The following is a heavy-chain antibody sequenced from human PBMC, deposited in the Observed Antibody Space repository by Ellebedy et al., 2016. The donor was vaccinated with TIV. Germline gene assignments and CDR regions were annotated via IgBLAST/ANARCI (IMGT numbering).Heavy chain of an antibody. D-gene: IGHD6-19*01. J-gene: IGHJ6*02. CDR1: GFTFSSYS. CDR2: IWYDGSNK. V-gene: IGHV3-33*08. CDR3: ARDGGFSSGWADLYYYGMDV. Sequence: GESLKISXAASGFTFSSYSMHWVRQAPGKGLEWVAVIWYDGSNKYYADSVKGRFTISRDNSKNTLYLQMNSLRAEDTAVYYCARDGGFSSGWADLYYYGMDVWGQGTTVTVSS.